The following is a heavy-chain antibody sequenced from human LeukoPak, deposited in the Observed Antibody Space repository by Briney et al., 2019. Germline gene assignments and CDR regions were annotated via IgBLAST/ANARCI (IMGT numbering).Heavy chain of an antibody. D-gene: IGHD3-10*01. Sequence: GGSLRLSCAASGFTFSSYSMNWVRQAPGKGLEWVSSINSSSSYIYYADTEKGRFTISRDNANNSLYLQMNSQSPAHTAVYYCARDGGSGSYYNNNWFDPWGQGNLVTVSS. J-gene: IGHJ5*02. V-gene: IGHV3-21*01. CDR1: GFTFSSYS. CDR2: INSSSSYI. CDR3: ARDGGSGSYYNNNWFDP.